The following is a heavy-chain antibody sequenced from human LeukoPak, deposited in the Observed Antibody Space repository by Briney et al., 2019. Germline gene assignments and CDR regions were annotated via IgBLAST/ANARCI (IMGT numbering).Heavy chain of an antibody. D-gene: IGHD2-21*02. V-gene: IGHV3-20*04. CDR1: GITFGNYG. Sequence: PGGSLRLSCAASGITFGNYGMSWVRQAPGKGLEWVSGINWNGGSTGYADSVEGRFTISRDNAKNSQYLQMNRLRGEDTALYCCARAQTCGDSRLFLDYWGQRTLVTVSS. J-gene: IGHJ4*02. CDR3: ARAQTCGDSRLFLDY. CDR2: INWNGGST.